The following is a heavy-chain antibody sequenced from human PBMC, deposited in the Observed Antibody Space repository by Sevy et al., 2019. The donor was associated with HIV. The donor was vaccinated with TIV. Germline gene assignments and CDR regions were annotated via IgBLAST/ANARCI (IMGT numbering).Heavy chain of an antibody. CDR1: GFIFSTYT. Sequence: GGSLRLSCAASGFIFSTYTMTWVRQAPGKGLEWVSGISGSGGSTYYADSVKGRFTSYRDKTKMTLHLHMNRLRAEDTDVYECAKGDKTFYGLDDWGQGTTVTVSS. CDR3: AKGDKTFYGLDD. V-gene: IGHV3-23*01. D-gene: IGHD2-15*01. J-gene: IGHJ6*02. CDR2: ISGSGGST.